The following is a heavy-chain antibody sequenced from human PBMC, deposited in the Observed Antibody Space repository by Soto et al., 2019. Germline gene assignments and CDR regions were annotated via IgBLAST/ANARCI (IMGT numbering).Heavy chain of an antibody. J-gene: IGHJ4*02. CDR2: IIPIFGTA. CDR3: ALPHCSGGSCYPDYGAYAPSYFDS. Sequence: QVQLVQSGAEVKKPGSSVKVSCKASGGTFSSYAISWVRQAPGQGLEWMGGIIPIFGTANYAQKFQGRVTITADKSTSTAYMELSSLRSEDTAVYYCALPHCSGGSCYPDYGAYAPSYFDSWGQGTLVTVSS. D-gene: IGHD2-15*01. V-gene: IGHV1-69*06. CDR1: GGTFSSYA.